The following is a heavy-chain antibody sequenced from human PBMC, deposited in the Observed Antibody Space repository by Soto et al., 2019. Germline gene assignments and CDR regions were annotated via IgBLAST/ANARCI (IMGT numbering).Heavy chain of an antibody. D-gene: IGHD3-3*01. CDR1: GFIFSSSW. J-gene: IGHJ6*02. CDR3: ARESLLKSIPIYGYYYYAMDV. CDR2: IKPDGSEV. V-gene: IGHV3-7*03. Sequence: EVQLVESGGGLVLPGGSPRLSCAASGFIFSSSWMTWVRQAPGKGLEWVANIKPDGSEVYYADSVKGRFTISRDNPGNSLYLQMSSLRAEDTAVYYCARESLLKSIPIYGYYYYAMDVWGQGTTVIVSS.